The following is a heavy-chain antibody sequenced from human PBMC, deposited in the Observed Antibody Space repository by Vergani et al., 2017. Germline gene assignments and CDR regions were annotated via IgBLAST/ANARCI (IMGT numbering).Heavy chain of an antibody. CDR1: GGTFSSYA. J-gene: IGHJ5*02. CDR2: IIPIFGTA. Sequence: QVQLVQSGAEVKKPGSSVKVSCKASGGTFSSYAISWVRQAPGQGLEWMGRIIPIFGTANYAQKFQGRVTITADESTSTAYMELSSLRSADTAVYYCARERVVVPAAKNWNWFDPWGQGTLVTVSS. D-gene: IGHD2-2*01. V-gene: IGHV1-69*13. CDR3: ARERVVVPAAKNWNWFDP.